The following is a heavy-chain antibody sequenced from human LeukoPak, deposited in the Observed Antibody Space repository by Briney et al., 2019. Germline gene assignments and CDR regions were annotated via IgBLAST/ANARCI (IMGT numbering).Heavy chain of an antibody. D-gene: IGHD1/OR15-1a*01. CDR3: ARDANSALTLDY. Sequence: GASVKVSCKASGYTFTGFYMRWVRQAPGQGLEWMGWINPNSGGTKYAPKFQDWVTMTTDTSIATAYLDPSRLSFDDTAVYYCARDANSALTLDYWGQGTLVTVSS. CDR2: INPNSGGT. CDR1: GYTFTGFY. J-gene: IGHJ4*02. V-gene: IGHV1-2*04.